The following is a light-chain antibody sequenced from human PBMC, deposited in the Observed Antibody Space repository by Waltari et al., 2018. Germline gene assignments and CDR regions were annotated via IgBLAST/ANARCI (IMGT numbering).Light chain of an antibody. CDR1: EGINNY. V-gene: IGKV1-16*01. CDR3: QQYKSYPKV. Sequence: DIQMTQSPSSLSASVGDRVTITCRASEGINNYLAWFRQKPGKAPQCLFYGAFSLQTGVPSRFSGSASGTEFTLTISSLQPEDSATYYCQQYKSYPKVFGQGTKLKIK. J-gene: IGKJ2*01. CDR2: GAF.